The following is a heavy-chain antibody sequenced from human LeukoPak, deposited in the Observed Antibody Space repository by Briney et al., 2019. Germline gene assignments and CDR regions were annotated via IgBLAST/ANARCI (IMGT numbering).Heavy chain of an antibody. CDR2: ISSSGSSV. CDR1: GFTFSSYE. D-gene: IGHD1-1*01. V-gene: IGHV3-48*03. CDR3: ARVYWNYFDY. Sequence: GGSLRLSCVASGFTFSSYEMNWVRQAPGEGLEWVSYISSSGSSVNYADSVKGRFTISRDDAKNPLYLQMNNLRAEDTAVYYCARVYWNYFDYWGQGTLVTVSS. J-gene: IGHJ4*02.